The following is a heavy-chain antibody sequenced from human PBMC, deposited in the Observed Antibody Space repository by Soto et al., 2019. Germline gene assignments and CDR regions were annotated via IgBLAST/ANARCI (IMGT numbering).Heavy chain of an antibody. J-gene: IGHJ4*02. V-gene: IGHV1-18*01. Sequence: ASVKVSCKASGYTFNIYGINCVRQAPGQGLEWMGWISPYNGNQKYAQNLQGRVTMTTDTSTSTAYMELRSLRSDDTAMYYCARDLDGSGSYYTDYWGQGTLVTVAS. D-gene: IGHD3-10*01. CDR1: GYTFNIYG. CDR2: ISPYNGNQ. CDR3: ARDLDGSGSYYTDY.